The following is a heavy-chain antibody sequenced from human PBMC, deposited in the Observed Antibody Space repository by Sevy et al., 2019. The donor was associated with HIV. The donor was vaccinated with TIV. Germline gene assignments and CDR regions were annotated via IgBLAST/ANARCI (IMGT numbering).Heavy chain of an antibody. CDR1: GYNFISYW. CDR2: IFPGDSQA. J-gene: IGHJ3*01. V-gene: IGHV5-51*01. D-gene: IGHD2-15*01. CDR3: ARGGHLYLDEFDF. Sequence: GESLKISCKASGYNFISYWIGWVRQRPGKGLEYMGMIFPGDSQARHSPTLEGQVTISVDKSVTAAYLQWSSLKASDTAIYYCARGGHLYLDEFDFWGPGTKVTV.